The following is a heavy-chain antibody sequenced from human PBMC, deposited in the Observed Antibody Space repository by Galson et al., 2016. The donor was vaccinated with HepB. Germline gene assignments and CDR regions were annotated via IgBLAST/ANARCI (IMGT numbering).Heavy chain of an antibody. Sequence: SLRLSCAASGFTFSSYAMSWVRQAPGKGLEWVSVISNIGGSTYYADSVKGRFTISRDNSKNTLYLQMNSLRAEDTAVYYCAGGDYGSGSYYAYWGQGTLVTVSS. J-gene: IGHJ4*02. D-gene: IGHD3-10*01. CDR2: ISNIGGST. V-gene: IGHV3-23*01. CDR3: AGGDYGSGSYYAY. CDR1: GFTFSSYA.